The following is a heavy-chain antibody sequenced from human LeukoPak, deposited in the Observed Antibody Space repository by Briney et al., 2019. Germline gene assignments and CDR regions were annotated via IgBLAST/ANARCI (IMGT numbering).Heavy chain of an antibody. CDR1: GFTFSNLA. V-gene: IGHV3-23*01. CDR2: ISDSGGTT. CDR3: AKGGYCSSSSCYYGWFDP. J-gene: IGHJ5*02. D-gene: IGHD2-2*01. Sequence: PGGSLRLSCAASGFTFSNLAMGWVRQAPGKGLEWVSVISDSGGTTYYADSVKGRFTISRDNSRNTLYLQMNSLRSEDTAIYYCAKGGYCSSSSCYYGWFDPWGQGTLVTVSS.